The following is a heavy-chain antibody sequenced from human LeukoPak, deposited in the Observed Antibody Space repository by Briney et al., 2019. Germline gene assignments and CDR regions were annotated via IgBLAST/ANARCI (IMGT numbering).Heavy chain of an antibody. CDR3: ARRPGGYYDSSGYFDY. V-gene: IGHV4-39*01. J-gene: IGHJ4*02. CDR1: GGSICSSSYY. Sequence: PSETLSLTCTVSGGSICSSSYYWGWIRQPPGKGLEWIGSIYYSGSTYYNPSLKSRVTISVDTSKNQFSLKLSSVTAADTAVYHCARRPGGYYDSSGYFDYWGQGTLVTVSS. CDR2: IYYSGST. D-gene: IGHD3-22*01.